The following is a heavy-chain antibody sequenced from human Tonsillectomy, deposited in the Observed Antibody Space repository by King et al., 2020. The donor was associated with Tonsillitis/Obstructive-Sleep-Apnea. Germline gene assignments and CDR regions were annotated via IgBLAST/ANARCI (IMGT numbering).Heavy chain of an antibody. CDR3: ARLVVPAARGYYFDY. J-gene: IGHJ4*02. Sequence: VKLVESGAEVKKPGESLKLSCKASGYSFTTYWIGWVRQMPGKGLEWMGIIYPGDSDTKYSPSFQGQVTISADKSINTAYLQWSTLKASDTAIYFCARLVVPAARGYYFDYWGQGTLVTVSS. V-gene: IGHV5-51*01. D-gene: IGHD2-2*01. CDR1: GYSFTTYW. CDR2: IYPGDSDT.